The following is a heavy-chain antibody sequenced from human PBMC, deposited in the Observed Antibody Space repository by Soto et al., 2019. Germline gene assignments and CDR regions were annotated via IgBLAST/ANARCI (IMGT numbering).Heavy chain of an antibody. CDR1: GFTFSGSA. Sequence: GGSLRLSCAASGFTFSGSAIHWVRQASGKGLEWVGRIRSKASTYATAYAASVKGRFTISRDDSRNTAYLQMSSLKTEDTAMYYCTRVETTPFDYWGQGTLVTVSS. CDR3: TRVETTPFDY. J-gene: IGHJ4*02. CDR2: IRSKASTYAT. D-gene: IGHD1-26*01. V-gene: IGHV3-73*01.